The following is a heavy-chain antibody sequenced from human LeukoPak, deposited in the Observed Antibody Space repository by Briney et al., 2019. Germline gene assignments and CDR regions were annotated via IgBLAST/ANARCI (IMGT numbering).Heavy chain of an antibody. CDR3: AGRGANWNRSYYFDY. Sequence: SETLSLTCTVSGGSVSSGSYYWSWIRQPPGKGLEWIGYIYYSGSTNYNPSLKSQVTISVDTSKNQFSLKLSSVTAADTAVYYCAGRGANWNRSYYFDYWGQGTLVTVSS. D-gene: IGHD4/OR15-4a*01. J-gene: IGHJ4*02. CDR2: IYYSGST. V-gene: IGHV4-61*01. CDR1: GGSVSSGSYY.